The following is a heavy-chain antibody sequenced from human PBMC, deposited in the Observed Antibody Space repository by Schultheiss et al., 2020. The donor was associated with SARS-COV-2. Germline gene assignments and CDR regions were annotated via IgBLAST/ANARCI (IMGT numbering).Heavy chain of an antibody. CDR1: GFTFDDYG. CDR3: ARGDYYDSSGYSAH. V-gene: IGHV3-20*04. D-gene: IGHD3-22*01. J-gene: IGHJ4*02. Sequence: GGSLRLSCAASGFTFDDYGMSWVRQRQGKGLEWVSGISWNGDTAAYAESVQGRFTISRDSAKNSLYLQMNSLRDEDTAVYYCARGDYYDSSGYSAHWGQGTLVTVSS. CDR2: ISWNGDTA.